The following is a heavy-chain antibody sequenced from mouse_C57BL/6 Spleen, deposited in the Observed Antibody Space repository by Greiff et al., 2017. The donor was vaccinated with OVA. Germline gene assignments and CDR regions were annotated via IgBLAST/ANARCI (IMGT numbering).Heavy chain of an antibody. Sequence: VQRVESGAELARPGASVKLSCKASGYTFTSYGISWVKQRTGQGLEWIGEIYPRSGNTYYNEKFKGKATLTADKSSSTAYMELRSLTSEDSAVYFCARRDYDGSYAMDYWGQGTSVTVSS. CDR1: GYTFTSYG. V-gene: IGHV1-81*01. CDR3: ARRDYDGSYAMDY. CDR2: IYPRSGNT. J-gene: IGHJ4*01. D-gene: IGHD2-3*01.